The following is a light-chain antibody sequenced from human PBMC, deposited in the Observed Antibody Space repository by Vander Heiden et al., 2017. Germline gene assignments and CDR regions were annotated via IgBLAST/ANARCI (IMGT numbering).Light chain of an antibody. CDR2: KDS. CDR3: YSAADNNWV. CDR1: VLAKKY. V-gene: IGLV3-27*01. J-gene: IGLJ3*02. Sequence: SYALTQPSSVSVSPGQTARITCSGDVLAKKYARWFQQKPGQAPVLVIYKDSERPSGIPERFSGSSSGTTVTLTISGAQVEDEADYYCYSAADNNWVFGGGTKLTVL.